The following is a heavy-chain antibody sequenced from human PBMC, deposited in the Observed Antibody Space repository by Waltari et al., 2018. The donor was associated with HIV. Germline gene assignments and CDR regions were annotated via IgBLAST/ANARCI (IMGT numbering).Heavy chain of an antibody. J-gene: IGHJ6*02. CDR3: AAVLRYRYGMDV. V-gene: IGHV4-38-2*02. D-gene: IGHD3-9*01. CDR2: IYHSGST. Sequence: QVQLQESGPGLVKPSETLSLTCTVSGYSISSGYYWGWIRQPPGKGLEWIGSIYHSGSTYYNPSLKSRVTISVDTSKNQFSLKLSSVTAADTAVYYCAAVLRYRYGMDVWGQGTTVTVSS. CDR1: GYSISSGYY.